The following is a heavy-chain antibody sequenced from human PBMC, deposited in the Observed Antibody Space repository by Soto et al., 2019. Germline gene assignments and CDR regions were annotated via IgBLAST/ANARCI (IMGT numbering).Heavy chain of an antibody. V-gene: IGHV1-69*01. J-gene: IGHJ4*02. CDR3: ARCYGGSYYFDY. CDR1: GGTFSSYA. CDR2: IIPIFATA. D-gene: IGHD1-26*01. Sequence: QVQLVQSGAEVKKPGSSVKVSCKASGGTFSSYAISWVRQAPGQGLEWMGGIIPIFATANYAQKFQGRVTIPADESTSTSYMELSSLRSEDTAVYYGARCYGGSYYFDYWGQGTLVTVSS.